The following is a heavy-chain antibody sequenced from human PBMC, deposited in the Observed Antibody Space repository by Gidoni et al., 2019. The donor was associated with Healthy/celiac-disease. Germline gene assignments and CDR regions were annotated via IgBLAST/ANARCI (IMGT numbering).Heavy chain of an antibody. CDR1: GGSISSSRYY. V-gene: IGHV4-39*01. CDR2: IYYSGST. Sequence: QLQLQESGPGLVKPSETLSLTCTVSGGSISSSRYYWGWIRQPPGKGLEWIGSIYYSGSTYYNPSLKSRVTISVDTSKNQFSLKLSSVTAADTAVYYCATLTNPRGGSGSPYVDYWGQGTLVTVSS. D-gene: IGHD3-10*01. J-gene: IGHJ4*02. CDR3: ATLTNPRGGSGSPYVDY.